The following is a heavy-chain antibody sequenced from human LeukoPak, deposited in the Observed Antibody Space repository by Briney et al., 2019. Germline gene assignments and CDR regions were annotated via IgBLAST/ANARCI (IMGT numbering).Heavy chain of an antibody. V-gene: IGHV3-33*08. CDR3: ARGKDGFNDY. J-gene: IGHJ4*02. Sequence: GGSLRLSCEGSAFIFSGHWMNWVRQTPGKGLEWVALIWYDGSNKYYADSVKGRFTISRDNSKNTLYLQMNSLSAEDTAVYFCARGKDGFNDYWGQGTLVTVSS. D-gene: IGHD5-24*01. CDR1: AFIFSGHW. CDR2: IWYDGSNK.